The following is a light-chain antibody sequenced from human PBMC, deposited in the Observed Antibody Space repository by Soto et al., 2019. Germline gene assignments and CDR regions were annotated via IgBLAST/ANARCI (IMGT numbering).Light chain of an antibody. CDR2: EVS. CDR3: SSYTGSSTVV. V-gene: IGLV2-14*01. J-gene: IGLJ2*01. CDR1: SSDVGGYNY. Sequence: QSALTQPASVSGSPGQSITISCTGTSSDVGGYNYVSWYQQHPGKAPKLMIYEVSNRPSGISNRFSGSKSGNTASLTISGLQAEDEADYHCSSYTGSSTVVFGGGTQLTVL.